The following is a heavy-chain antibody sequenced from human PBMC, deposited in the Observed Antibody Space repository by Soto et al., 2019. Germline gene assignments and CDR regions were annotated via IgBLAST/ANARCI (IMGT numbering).Heavy chain of an antibody. Sequence: SETLSLTCTVSGGSISSSSYYWGWIRQPPGKGLEWIGSIYYSGSTYYNPSLKSRVTISVDTSKNQFSLKLSSVTAADTAVYYCASLHRXSTYYDFWSGLIGWFDPWGQGTLVTVSS. V-gene: IGHV4-39*01. D-gene: IGHD3-3*01. J-gene: IGHJ5*02. CDR3: ASLHRXSTYYDFWSGLIGWFDP. CDR1: GGSISSSSYY. CDR2: IYYSGST.